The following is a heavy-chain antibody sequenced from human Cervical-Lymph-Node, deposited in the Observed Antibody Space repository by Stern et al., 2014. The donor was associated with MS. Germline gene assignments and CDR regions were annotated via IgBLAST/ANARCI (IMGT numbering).Heavy chain of an antibody. J-gene: IGHJ4*02. Sequence: EVQLVESGGGLVQPGGSLRLSCAASGFTFSSHAMTWVRQAPGKGLEWVSAISASASSTYYADSVKGRFTISRDNSKDTLFLQMNSLRAEDTAIYYCAKSSYSSSWFYFDLWGQGTLVTVSS. D-gene: IGHD6-13*01. CDR3: AKSSYSSSWFYFDL. V-gene: IGHV3-23*04. CDR2: ISASASST. CDR1: GFTFSSHA.